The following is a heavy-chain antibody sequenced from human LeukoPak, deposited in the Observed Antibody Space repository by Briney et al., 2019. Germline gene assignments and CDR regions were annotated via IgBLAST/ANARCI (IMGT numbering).Heavy chain of an antibody. Sequence: PGGSLRLSCAASGFTFSSYAMSWVRQAPGKGLEWVSAISGSGGSTYYADSVEGRFTISRDNSKNTLYLQMNSLRAEDTAVYYCATGSGSYYASFDYWGQGTLVTVSS. CDR1: GFTFSSYA. CDR3: ATGSGSYYASFDY. V-gene: IGHV3-23*01. CDR2: ISGSGGST. J-gene: IGHJ4*02. D-gene: IGHD1-26*01.